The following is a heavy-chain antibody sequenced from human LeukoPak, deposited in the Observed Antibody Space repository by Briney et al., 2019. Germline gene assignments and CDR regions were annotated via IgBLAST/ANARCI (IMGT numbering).Heavy chain of an antibody. D-gene: IGHD2-2*01. CDR2: IYYSGST. J-gene: IGHJ5*02. CDR3: AAKELVPAAKFDP. CDR1: GGSISSYY. Sequence: SETLSLTCTVSGGSISSYYWSWIRQPPGKGLEWIGYIYYSGSTYYNPSLKSRVTISVDTSKNQFSLELSSVTAADTAVYYCAAKELVPAAKFDPWGQGTLVTVSS. V-gene: IGHV4-59*06.